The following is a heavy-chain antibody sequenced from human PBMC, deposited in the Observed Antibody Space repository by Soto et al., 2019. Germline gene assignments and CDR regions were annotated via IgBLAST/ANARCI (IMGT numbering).Heavy chain of an antibody. Sequence: PGGSLRLSCAASGFTFSSYGMHWVRQAPGKGLEWVAVISYDGSNKYYADSVKGRFTISRDNSKNTLYLQMNSLRAEDTAVYYCAKAGIAVDGPLDDWGQGTLVSVSS. CDR1: GFTFSSYG. CDR2: ISYDGSNK. D-gene: IGHD6-19*01. CDR3: AKAGIAVDGPLDD. J-gene: IGHJ4*02. V-gene: IGHV3-30*18.